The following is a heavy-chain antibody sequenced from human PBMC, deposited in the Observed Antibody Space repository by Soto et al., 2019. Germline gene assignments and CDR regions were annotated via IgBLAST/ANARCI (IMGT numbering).Heavy chain of an antibody. CDR2: ISGSGGST. CDR1: GFTFSSYA. CDR3: AKGLTVPGSFDQ. V-gene: IGHV3-23*01. Sequence: LRLSCAASGFTFSSYAMTWVRQAPGKGLEWVSGISGSGGSTYYADSVKGRFTISRDNSKNTLYLQMNSLRADDTAVYYCAKGLTVPGSFDQWGQGTLVTVS. D-gene: IGHD6-19*01. J-gene: IGHJ4*02.